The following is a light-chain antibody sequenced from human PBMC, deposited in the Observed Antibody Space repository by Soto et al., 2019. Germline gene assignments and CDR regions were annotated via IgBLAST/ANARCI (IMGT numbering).Light chain of an antibody. CDR3: QHQGRARWG. CDR1: QSVSSSF. CDR2: GAS. Sequence: SQSVSSSFLAWYQQKPGQAPRLLISGASTRTAGIPDRFTVSGAETGIRVTSTVSELQLNAVSYCQHQGRARWGLGQGTKVDIK. J-gene: IGKJ1*01. V-gene: IGKV3-20*01.